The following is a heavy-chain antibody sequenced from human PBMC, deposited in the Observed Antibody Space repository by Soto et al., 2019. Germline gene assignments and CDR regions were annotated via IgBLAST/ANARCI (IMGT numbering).Heavy chain of an antibody. CDR1: GFTFNSYF. CDR2: VSKDGFNV. CDR3: AKDTIANRSPYDY. D-gene: IGHD3-16*02. J-gene: IGHJ4*02. Sequence: VQLVESGGGVVQPGTSLRLSCEASGFTFNSYFMNWVRQVPGKGPEWVAAVSKDGFNVYYADSVKGRFTISRDNSKNTVYLQMNGLRADDTGLYYCAKDTIANRSPYDYWGQGTLVTVSS. V-gene: IGHV3-30*18.